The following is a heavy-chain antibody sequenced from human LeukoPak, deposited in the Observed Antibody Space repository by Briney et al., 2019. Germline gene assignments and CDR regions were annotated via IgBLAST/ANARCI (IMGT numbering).Heavy chain of an antibody. CDR1: DFTFSTYA. CDR3: AKDGGWYGGNWFDP. V-gene: IGHV3-23*01. J-gene: IGHJ5*02. Sequence: GGSLRLSCAASDFTFSTYAMSWVRQAPGKGLEWVSTISGGGDATYYADSVKGRFTISRDNSKNTLYLQMNSLRAEDTAVYYCAKDGGWYGGNWFDPWGQGTLVTVSS. D-gene: IGHD6-19*01. CDR2: ISGGGDAT.